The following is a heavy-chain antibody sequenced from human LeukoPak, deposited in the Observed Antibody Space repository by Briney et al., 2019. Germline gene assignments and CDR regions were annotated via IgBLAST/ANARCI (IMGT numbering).Heavy chain of an antibody. CDR2: IYYSGST. D-gene: IGHD4-11*01. Sequence: PSETLSLTCTVSGGSVSSGSYYWSWIRQPPGKGLEWIGYIYYSGSTNYNPSLKSRVTISVDTSKNQFSLKLSSVTAADTAVYYCARERDYSPGEFDYWGQGTLVTVSS. CDR1: GGSVSSGSYY. J-gene: IGHJ4*02. V-gene: IGHV4-61*01. CDR3: ARERDYSPGEFDY.